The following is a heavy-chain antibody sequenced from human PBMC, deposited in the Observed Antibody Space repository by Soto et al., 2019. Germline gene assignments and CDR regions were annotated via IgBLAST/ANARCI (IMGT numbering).Heavy chain of an antibody. D-gene: IGHD7-27*01. J-gene: IGHJ6*02. Sequence: PGGSLRLSCAASGFIFRSYAMSWVRPAPGKGLEWVSVISGDGRTTDYADAVKGRFTISRDNSRDTLYLQVNSLRAEDTAVYYCAKWGRSNYYYGMDVWGQGTTVTVS. CDR3: AKWGRSNYYYGMDV. CDR2: ISGDGRTT. CDR1: GFIFRSYA. V-gene: IGHV3-23*01.